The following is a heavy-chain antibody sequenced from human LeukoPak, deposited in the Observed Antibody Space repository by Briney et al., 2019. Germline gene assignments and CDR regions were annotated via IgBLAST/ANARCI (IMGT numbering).Heavy chain of an antibody. CDR2: INGRGIT. CDR1: GFTVSSNY. CDR3: AKERQTGDYFTSDY. D-gene: IGHD4-17*01. Sequence: GGSLRLSCAASGFTVSSNYMSWVRQAPGEGLEWLSAINGRGITYYAGSVKGRFTISRDNSENTLYLQMNSLTVDDTAVYFCAKERQTGDYFTSDYWGQGTLVTVSS. V-gene: IGHV3-53*01. J-gene: IGHJ4*02.